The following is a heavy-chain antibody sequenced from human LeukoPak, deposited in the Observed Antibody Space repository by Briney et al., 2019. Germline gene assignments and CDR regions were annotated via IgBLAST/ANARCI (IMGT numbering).Heavy chain of an antibody. Sequence: SVKVSCKASGYTFTSYGISWVRQAPGQGLEWMGWISAYNGNTNYAQKLQGRVTMTTDTSTSTAYMELRSLRSDDTAVYYCARDEGYCSGGSCFLGGYDAFDIWGQGTMVTVSS. V-gene: IGHV1-18*01. CDR3: ARDEGYCSGGSCFLGGYDAFDI. J-gene: IGHJ3*02. CDR1: GYTFTSYG. D-gene: IGHD2-15*01. CDR2: ISAYNGNT.